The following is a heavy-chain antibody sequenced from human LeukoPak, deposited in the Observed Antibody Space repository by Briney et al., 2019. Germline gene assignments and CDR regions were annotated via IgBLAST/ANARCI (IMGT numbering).Heavy chain of an antibody. Sequence: SETLSLTCTVSGGSISSYYWSWIRQPPVKGLEWIGYIYYSGSTNYNPSLESRVTISVDTSKNQFSLKLSSVTAADTAVYYCARLGYYSFRENWFDPWGQGTLVTVSS. CDR3: ARLGYYSFRENWFDP. D-gene: IGHD3-10*01. V-gene: IGHV4-59*08. CDR2: IYYSGST. J-gene: IGHJ5*02. CDR1: GGSISSYY.